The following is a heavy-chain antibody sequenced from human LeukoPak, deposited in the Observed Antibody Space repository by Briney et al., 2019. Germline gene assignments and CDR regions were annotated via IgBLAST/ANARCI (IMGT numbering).Heavy chain of an antibody. CDR1: GFTFRPHA. J-gene: IGHJ4*02. V-gene: IGHV3-23*01. CDR3: ARALDN. CDR2: ISGSGSST. Sequence: GGSLRLSCAASGFTFRPHAMNWVRQAPGKGLEWVSAISGSGSSTYYADSVKGRFTISRDNAKNSLYLHMNNLRADDTAVYYCARALDNWGQGTLVTVSS.